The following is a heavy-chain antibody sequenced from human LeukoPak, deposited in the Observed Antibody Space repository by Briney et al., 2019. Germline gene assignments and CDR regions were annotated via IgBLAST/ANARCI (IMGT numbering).Heavy chain of an antibody. D-gene: IGHD6-13*01. CDR2: ISGSGGST. J-gene: IGHJ4*02. Sequence: AGGSLRLSCAASGFTFSSYAMSWVRQAPGKGLEWVSAISGSGGSTYYADSVKGRFTISRDNSENTLYLQMNSLRAEDTAVYYCAKKARIAAAGRNDYWGQGTLVTVSS. CDR1: GFTFSSYA. V-gene: IGHV3-23*01. CDR3: AKKARIAAAGRNDY.